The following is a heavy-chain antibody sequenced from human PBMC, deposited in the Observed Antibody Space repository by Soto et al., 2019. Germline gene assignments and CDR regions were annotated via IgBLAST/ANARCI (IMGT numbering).Heavy chain of an antibody. D-gene: IGHD3-3*02. J-gene: IGHJ4*02. Sequence: PSDTLSLTFAVSGDSINSIHWWNWVRQSPGKGLEWICQISHSGSTNYTPSLTSRVNKSVDKSKKHFSLKLTSVTDADTAVYYCAARHFWSGPWTDTRLDXWGQGTLVTVSX. CDR2: ISHSGST. CDR1: GDSINSIHW. V-gene: IGHV4-4*02. CDR3: AARHFWSGPWTDTRLDX.